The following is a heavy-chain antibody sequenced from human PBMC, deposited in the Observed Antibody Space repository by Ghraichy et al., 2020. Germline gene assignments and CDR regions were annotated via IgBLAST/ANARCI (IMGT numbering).Heavy chain of an antibody. CDR2: FDPEDGET. D-gene: IGHD2-15*01. V-gene: IGHV1-24*01. CDR1: GYTLTELS. J-gene: IGHJ6*02. CDR3: AATPLAPLDYYYGMDV. Sequence: ASVKVSCKVSGYTLTELSMHWVRQAPGKGLEWMGGFDPEDGETIYAQKFQGRVTMTEDTSTDTAYMELSSLRSEDTAVYYCAATPLAPLDYYYGMDVWGQGTTVTVSS.